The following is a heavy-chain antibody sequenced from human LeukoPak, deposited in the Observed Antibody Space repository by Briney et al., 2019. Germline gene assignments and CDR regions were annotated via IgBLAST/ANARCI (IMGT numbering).Heavy chain of an antibody. CDR1: GFTFSNAW. Sequence: GGSLRLSCAGSGFTFSNAWMSWVRQAPGKGLEWVGRMKSKTSGGTTDYAAPVKGRFTISRDDSKNTLNLQMDSLRTEDTAVYYCVADLPGTNSPYFDYWGQGTLVTVSS. J-gene: IGHJ4*02. CDR3: VADLPGTNSPYFDY. V-gene: IGHV3-15*01. D-gene: IGHD4/OR15-4a*01. CDR2: MKSKTSGGTT.